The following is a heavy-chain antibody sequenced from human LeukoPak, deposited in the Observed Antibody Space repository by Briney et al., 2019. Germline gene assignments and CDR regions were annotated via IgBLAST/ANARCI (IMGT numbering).Heavy chain of an antibody. V-gene: IGHV1-8*01. CDR3: ARSPIGYDDILTGYLGTGAFDI. CDR2: MNANSGIT. CDR1: GYTFTSYD. D-gene: IGHD3-9*01. J-gene: IGHJ3*02. Sequence: ASVKVSCKAPGYTFTSYDINWVRQATGQGLEWMGWMNANSGITGSVQTLQGRVTITRNTSISTPYMELSTRRSENTALYYCARSPIGYDDILTGYLGTGAFDIWCQGTRITVSS.